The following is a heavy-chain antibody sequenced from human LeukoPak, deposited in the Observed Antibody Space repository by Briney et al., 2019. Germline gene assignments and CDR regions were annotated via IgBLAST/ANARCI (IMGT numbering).Heavy chain of an antibody. V-gene: IGHV3-53*01. CDR2: IYSSGST. CDR1: GFTVSTNY. CDR3: SRNGGSDNWFDP. Sequence: GGSLRLSCAASGFTVSTNYMTWVRQAPGKGLEWVSDIYSSGSTYYADSVKGRFTISRDNSKNTLHLQMNSMRGEYTALYYCSRNGGSDNWFDPWGQGTLVTVSS. J-gene: IGHJ5*02. D-gene: IGHD7-27*01.